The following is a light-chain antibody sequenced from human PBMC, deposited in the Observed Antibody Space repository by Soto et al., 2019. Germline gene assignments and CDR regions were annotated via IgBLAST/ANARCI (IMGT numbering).Light chain of an antibody. V-gene: IGLV4-69*01. CDR2: LNSDGSH. J-gene: IGLJ2*01. CDR1: SGLSSYA. Sequence: QPVLTQSPSASASLGASVKLTCTLSSGLSSYAIAWHQQQPEKGPRYLMKLNSDGSHSKGDGIPDRFSGSSSGAERYLTISSLQSEDEADYYCQTWGSGIRVVFGGGPQLTVL. CDR3: QTWGSGIRVV.